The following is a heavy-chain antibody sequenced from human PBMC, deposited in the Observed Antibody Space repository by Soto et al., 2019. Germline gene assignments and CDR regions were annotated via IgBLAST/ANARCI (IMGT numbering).Heavy chain of an antibody. CDR2: INHSGSA. CDR3: ARESDY. V-gene: IGHV4-34*01. J-gene: IGHJ4*02. CDR1: GGSFIDYS. Sequence: QVLLQQWGAGRLKPSETLSLTCAVYGGSFIDYSWGWIRQSPGTGLEWIGEINHSGSANYNPSLKSRVTISVDTSKNQFSLKLYSVTAADAAVYYCARESDYWSQGTLVTVSS.